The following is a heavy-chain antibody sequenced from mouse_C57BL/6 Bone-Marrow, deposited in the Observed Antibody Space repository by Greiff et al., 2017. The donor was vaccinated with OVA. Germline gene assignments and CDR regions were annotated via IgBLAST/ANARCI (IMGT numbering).Heavy chain of an antibody. J-gene: IGHJ2*01. D-gene: IGHD1-1*01. CDR2: IDPANGNT. CDR3: ARSRVYYGSSYNY. V-gene: IGHV14-3*01. CDR1: GFNIKNTY. Sequence: VQLQQSVAELVRPGASVKLSCTASGFNIKNTYMHWVQQRPEQGLEWIGRIDPANGNTNYAPKFKGKATITADTSSNTAYLQLSSLTSEDTAIYYWARSRVYYGSSYNYWGQGTTLTVSA.